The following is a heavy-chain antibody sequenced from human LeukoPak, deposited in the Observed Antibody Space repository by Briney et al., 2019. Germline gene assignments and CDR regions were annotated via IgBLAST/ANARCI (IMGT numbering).Heavy chain of an antibody. CDR3: AKDAQRGFDYSNSLES. CDR2: IWYDGSNQ. CDR1: GFTFSHYG. Sequence: PGRSLRLSCAASGFTFSHYGMHWVRQAPGKGLEWVAVIWYDGSNQYYADSVKGRFTISRDDSRNTVYLQMNSLRPEDTGVYYCAKDAQRGFDYSNSLESWGQGTPVTVST. V-gene: IGHV3-33*06. D-gene: IGHD4-11*01. J-gene: IGHJ5*01.